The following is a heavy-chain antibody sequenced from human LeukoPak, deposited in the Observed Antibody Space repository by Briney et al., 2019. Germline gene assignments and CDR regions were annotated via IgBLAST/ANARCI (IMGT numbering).Heavy chain of an antibody. V-gene: IGHV3-48*01. Sequence: GGSLRLSCAASGFTFSSYSMSWVRQAPGKGLEWVSYISSSSSTIYYADSVKGRFTISRDNAKNSLYLQMNSLRAEDTAVYYCARDRVYSGYAGYFDYWGQGTLVTVSS. J-gene: IGHJ4*02. D-gene: IGHD5-12*01. CDR1: GFTFSSYS. CDR3: ARDRVYSGYAGYFDY. CDR2: ISSSSSTI.